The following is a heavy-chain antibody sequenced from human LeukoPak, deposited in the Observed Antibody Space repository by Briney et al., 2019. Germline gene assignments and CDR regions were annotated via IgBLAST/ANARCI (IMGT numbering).Heavy chain of an antibody. D-gene: IGHD6-19*01. Sequence: GGSLRLSCAASGFTFSDVWMNWVRQAPGMGLEWVGRIRRKSDGETTDYAAPVKGRFTISRDDSKNTLFLQMNNLKTEDTAMYYCTADTPSSSAQAFDYWGQGTLVTVSS. V-gene: IGHV3-15*07. J-gene: IGHJ4*02. CDR2: IRRKSDGETT. CDR1: GFTFSDVW. CDR3: TADTPSSSAQAFDY.